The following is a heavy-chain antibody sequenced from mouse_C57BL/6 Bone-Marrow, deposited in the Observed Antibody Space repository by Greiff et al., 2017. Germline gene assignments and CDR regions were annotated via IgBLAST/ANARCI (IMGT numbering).Heavy chain of an antibody. J-gene: IGHJ4*01. CDR3: ARHYYGSSYYYAMDY. Sequence: QVTLNVSGPGILQPSQTLSLTCSFSGFSLSTFGMGVGWIRQPSGKGLEWLAHIWWDDDKYYNPALKSRLTISKDTSKHQVFLKIANVDTADTATYYCARHYYGSSYYYAMDYWGQGTSVTVSS. V-gene: IGHV8-8*01. D-gene: IGHD1-1*01. CDR1: GFSLSTFGMG. CDR2: IWWDDDK.